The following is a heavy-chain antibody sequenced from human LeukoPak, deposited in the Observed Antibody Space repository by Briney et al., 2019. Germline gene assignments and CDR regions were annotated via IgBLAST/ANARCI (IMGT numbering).Heavy chain of an antibody. CDR3: ARPGLRYFDGLLSFDC. Sequence: GESLKISCKGSGYSFTNYWISWLRQMPGKGMEGRGRIDPSDSYTNYSPSFQGHVTTSADKSISTAYLQWSSLKASDTAMYYCARPGLRYFDGLLSFDCWGQGTLVTVSS. CDR1: GYSFTNYW. CDR2: IDPSDSYT. J-gene: IGHJ4*02. D-gene: IGHD3-9*01. V-gene: IGHV5-10-1*01.